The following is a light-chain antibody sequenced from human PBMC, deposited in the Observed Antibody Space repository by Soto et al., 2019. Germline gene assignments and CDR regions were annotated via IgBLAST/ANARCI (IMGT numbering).Light chain of an antibody. CDR3: QQYNKWPPRYT. CDR2: EAS. V-gene: IGKV3D-15*01. Sequence: DIVMTQSPVTLSASPGERVTLSCRASQSVDINLAWYQQKPCQAPRLLIYEASIRASDIPSRFSGSGTGTDFTHTITSLHSEDFAIYFCQQYNKWPPRYTFGQGTKVESK. CDR1: QSVDIN. J-gene: IGKJ2*01.